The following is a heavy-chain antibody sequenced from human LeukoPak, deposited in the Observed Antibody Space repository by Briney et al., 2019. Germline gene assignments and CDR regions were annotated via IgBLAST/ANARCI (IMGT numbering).Heavy chain of an antibody. CDR1: GFTFSSYG. V-gene: IGHV3-30*18. Sequence: GGSLRLSCAASGFTFSSYGMHWVRQAPGKGLEWVAVISYDGSNKYYGDSVKGRFTISRDNSKNTLYLQMNSLRADDTAVYYCAKGWSYDDYWGQGALVTVSS. CDR3: AKGWSYDDY. CDR2: ISYDGSNK. D-gene: IGHD3-10*01. J-gene: IGHJ4*02.